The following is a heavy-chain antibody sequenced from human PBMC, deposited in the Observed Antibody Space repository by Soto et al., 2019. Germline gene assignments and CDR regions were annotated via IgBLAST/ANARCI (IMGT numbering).Heavy chain of an antibody. J-gene: IGHJ5*02. Sequence: EVQLLESGGGLAQPGESLTLSCAASGFMFSGYAMSWVRQAPGKGLEWVSAVSNSGTSTSYADSVKGRFTISRDNSKNTLYLQMSSLGAEDSALYYCVKNLAASWWFDPWGQGTLVIVSS. CDR2: VSNSGTST. CDR1: GFMFSGYA. CDR3: VKNLAASWWFDP. D-gene: IGHD6-13*01. V-gene: IGHV3-23*01.